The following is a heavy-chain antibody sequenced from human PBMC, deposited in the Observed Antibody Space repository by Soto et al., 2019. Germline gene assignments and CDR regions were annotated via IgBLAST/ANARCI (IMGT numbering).Heavy chain of an antibody. CDR3: ARGGDYTEIYYFDY. Sequence: LSLTCTVSGGSISSGGYYWSWIRQHPGKGLEWIGYIYYSGSTYYNPSLKSRVTISVDTSKNQFSLKLSSVTAADTAVYYCARGGDYTEIYYFDYWGQGTLVTVSS. V-gene: IGHV4-31*03. CDR1: GGSISSGGYY. J-gene: IGHJ4*02. D-gene: IGHD4-17*01. CDR2: IYYSGST.